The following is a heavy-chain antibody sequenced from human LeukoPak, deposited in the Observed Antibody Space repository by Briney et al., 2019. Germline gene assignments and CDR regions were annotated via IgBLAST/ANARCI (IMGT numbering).Heavy chain of an antibody. Sequence: SETLSLTCAVYGGSFSGYYWSWIRQPPGKGLEWIGEINNSGSTNYNPSLKSRVTISVDTSKNQFSLKLSSVTAADTAVYYCARSRLGDFWSGYYHYYYYGMDVWGQGTTVTVSS. J-gene: IGHJ6*02. V-gene: IGHV4-34*01. D-gene: IGHD3-3*01. CDR2: INNSGST. CDR3: ARSRLGDFWSGYYHYYYYGMDV. CDR1: GGSFSGYY.